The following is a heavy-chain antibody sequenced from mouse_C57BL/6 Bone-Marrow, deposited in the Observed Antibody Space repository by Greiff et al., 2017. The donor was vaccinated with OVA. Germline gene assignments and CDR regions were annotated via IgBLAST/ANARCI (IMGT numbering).Heavy chain of an antibody. J-gene: IGHJ4*01. CDR1: GYTFTSYW. Sequence: QVQLQQSGAELVKPGASVKMSCKASGYTFTSYWITWVKQRPGQGLEWIGDIYPGSGSTNYNEKFKSKATLTVDTSSSTAYMQLSSLTSEDSAVYYCARRRYSKVYAMDYWGQGTSVTVSS. CDR3: ARRRYSKVYAMDY. D-gene: IGHD2-5*01. CDR2: IYPGSGST. V-gene: IGHV1-55*01.